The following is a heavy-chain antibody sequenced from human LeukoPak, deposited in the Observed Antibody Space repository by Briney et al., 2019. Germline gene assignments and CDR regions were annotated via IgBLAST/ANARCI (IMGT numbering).Heavy chain of an antibody. J-gene: IGHJ5*02. CDR1: GGSISSYY. V-gene: IGHV4-4*07. CDR3: ARDVVCPSGGTSCYTLYGGWFDP. D-gene: IGHD2-2*02. Sequence: PSETLSLTCTVSGGSISSYYWSWIRQPAGKGLEWIGRIYTSGSTNYNPSLKSRVTMSVDTSKNQFSLKLCSVTAADTAAYYCARDVVCPSGGTSCYTLYGGWFDPWGQGTLVTVSS. CDR2: IYTSGST.